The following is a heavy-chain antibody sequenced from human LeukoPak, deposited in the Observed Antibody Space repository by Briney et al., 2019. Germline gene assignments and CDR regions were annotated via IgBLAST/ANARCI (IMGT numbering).Heavy chain of an antibody. Sequence: SETLSLTCTVSGGSISSSSYYWGWIRQPPGKGLEWIGSIYYSGSTYYSPSLKSRVTISVDTSKNQFSLKLSSVTAADTAVYHCARQTLMVRGRPMVDYWGQGTLVTVSS. J-gene: IGHJ4*02. CDR1: GGSISSSSYY. D-gene: IGHD3-10*01. CDR3: ARQTLMVRGRPMVDY. V-gene: IGHV4-39*01. CDR2: IYYSGST.